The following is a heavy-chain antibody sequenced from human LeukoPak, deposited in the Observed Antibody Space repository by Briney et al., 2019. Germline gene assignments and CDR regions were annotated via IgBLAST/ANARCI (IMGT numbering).Heavy chain of an antibody. V-gene: IGHV3-49*03. J-gene: IGHJ4*02. CDR2: IRRKAYGGTT. D-gene: IGHD6-13*01. Sequence: PGGSLRLSCTASGFTFGDYAMSWFRQAPGKGLEWVGFIRRKAYGGTTEYAASVKGRFTISRDESKSIAYLQMNSLKTEDTAVYYCTRDFEGSSWSPGHYWGQGTLVTVSS. CDR1: GFTFGDYA. CDR3: TRDFEGSSWSPGHY.